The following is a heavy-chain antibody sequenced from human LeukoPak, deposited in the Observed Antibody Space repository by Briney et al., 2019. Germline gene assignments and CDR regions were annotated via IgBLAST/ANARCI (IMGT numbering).Heavy chain of an antibody. V-gene: IGHV4-4*07. CDR3: ARVRSKYSSGWYGGSAFDI. CDR2: IYTSGST. CDR1: GGSISNYY. Sequence: PSETLSLTCTVSGGSISNYYWTWIRQPAGKGLEWIGRIYTSGSTNYNPSLKSQVTISVDTSKNQFSLKLSSVTAADTAVYYCARVRSKYSSGWYGGSAFDIWGQGTMVTVSS. J-gene: IGHJ3*02. D-gene: IGHD6-19*01.